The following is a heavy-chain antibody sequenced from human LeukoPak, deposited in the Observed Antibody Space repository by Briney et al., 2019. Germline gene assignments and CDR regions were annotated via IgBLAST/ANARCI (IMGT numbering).Heavy chain of an antibody. CDR1: GFTFSSYS. CDR3: ARDLRGGWPRFDY. J-gene: IGHJ4*02. D-gene: IGHD3-10*01. CDR2: ISSSSSTI. Sequence: GGSLRLSCAASGFTFSSYSMNWVRQAPGKGLEWVSYISSSSSTIYYADSVKGRFTISRDNAKNSLYLQMNSLRAEDTAVYYCARDLRGGWPRFDYWGQGTLVTVSS. V-gene: IGHV3-48*01.